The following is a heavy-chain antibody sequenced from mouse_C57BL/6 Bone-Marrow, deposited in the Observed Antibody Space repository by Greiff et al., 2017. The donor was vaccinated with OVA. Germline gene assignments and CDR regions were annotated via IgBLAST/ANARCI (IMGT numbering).Heavy chain of an antibody. CDR2: ISDGGSYT. CDR1: GFTFSSYA. CDR3: ARLVAY. Sequence: DVHLVESGGGLVKPGGSLKLSCAASGFTFSSYAMSWVRQTPEKRLEWVATISDGGSYTYYPDNVKGRFTISRDNAKNNLYLQMSHLKSEDTAMYYCARLVAYWGQGTLVTVSA. J-gene: IGHJ3*01. V-gene: IGHV5-4*01.